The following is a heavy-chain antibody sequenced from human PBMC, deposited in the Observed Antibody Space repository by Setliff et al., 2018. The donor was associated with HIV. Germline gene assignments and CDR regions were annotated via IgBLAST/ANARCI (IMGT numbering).Heavy chain of an antibody. J-gene: IGHJ4*02. CDR1: GFTFSSYS. CDR2: ISSSSSYI. CDR3: ARDVAVASFFNY. Sequence: PGGSLRLSCAASGFTFSSYSMNWVRQAPGKGLEWVSSISSSSSYIYYADSVKGRFTISRDNYKNTLYLQMKSLRAEDTAVYYCARDVAVASFFNYWGQGTLVTVSS. V-gene: IGHV3-21*01. D-gene: IGHD6-19*01.